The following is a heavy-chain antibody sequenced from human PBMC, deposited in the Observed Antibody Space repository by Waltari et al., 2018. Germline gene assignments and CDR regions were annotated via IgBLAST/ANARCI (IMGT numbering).Heavy chain of an antibody. CDR3: AAALGGGISASRPFHF. CDR1: GDTFTDNY. V-gene: IGHV1-69-2*01. D-gene: IGHD3-10*01. J-gene: IGHJ3*01. Sequence: EVQLLQSGAEVKKPGTPVKISCKVSGDTFTDNYIHWIQQAPGKGLQWMGLLDPEDGQAVYAEKVQGRGTMTADTSIHTAYMELTSLTSEDTAFYYCAAALGGGISASRPFHFWGQGTMITVSS. CDR2: LDPEDGQA.